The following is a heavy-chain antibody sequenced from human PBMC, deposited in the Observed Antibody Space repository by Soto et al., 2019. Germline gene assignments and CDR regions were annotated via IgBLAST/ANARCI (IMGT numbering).Heavy chain of an antibody. CDR2: INYRGST. V-gene: IGHV4-31*01. Sequence: QVQLQESGPGLVRPSQTLSLICTVSGGSINSGDSYWNWLRQHPEKGLEWIGYINYRGSTFYNPSLKSLIIISVDTSKYQFSLKLSSVTAADTAVYYCARDAPGVAPYWGQGTLVTVSS. CDR3: ARDAPGVAPY. CDR1: GGSINSGDSY. J-gene: IGHJ4*02. D-gene: IGHD2-15*01.